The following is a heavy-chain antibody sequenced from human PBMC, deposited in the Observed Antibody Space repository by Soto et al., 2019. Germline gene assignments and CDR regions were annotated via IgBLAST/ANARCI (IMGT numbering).Heavy chain of an antibody. V-gene: IGHV2-26*01. J-gene: IGHJ6*02. CDR1: GFSLDNARMG. CDR3: ARMQRGVNTMWGTYFPLDV. D-gene: IGHD2-21*01. CDR2: IYSTGEK. Sequence: QVTLKESGPALVKRTETLTLTCDFSGFSLDNARMGVVWIRQPPGKALEWLAHIYSTGEKYYRRSLENRLRISRDASGSRVVLTMTNMDPLDTSTYLCARMQRGVNTMWGTYFPLDVWGHGTAVIVSS.